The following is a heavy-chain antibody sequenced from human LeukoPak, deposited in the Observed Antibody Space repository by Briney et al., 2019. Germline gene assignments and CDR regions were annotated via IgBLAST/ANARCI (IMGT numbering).Heavy chain of an antibody. Sequence: SETLSLTCTVSGGSISSSSYYWGWIRQPPGKGLEWIGSIYYSGSTYYNPSLKSRVTISVDTSKNQFSLKLSSVTAADTAVYYCARALPLLWGSGSYHKNNWFDPWGQGTLVTVSS. CDR3: ARALPLLWGSGSYHKNNWFDP. CDR2: IYYSGST. D-gene: IGHD3-10*01. CDR1: GGSISSSSYY. J-gene: IGHJ5*02. V-gene: IGHV4-39*07.